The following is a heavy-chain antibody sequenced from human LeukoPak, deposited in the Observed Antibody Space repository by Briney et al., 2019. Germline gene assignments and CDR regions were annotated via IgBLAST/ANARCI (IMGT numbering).Heavy chain of an antibody. CDR1: GFTFSTYS. V-gene: IGHV3-21*01. J-gene: IGHJ3*01. D-gene: IGHD3-3*01. CDR3: AKPLRFLEWLGAHDAFDG. Sequence: PGWTLRLSCAASGFTFSTYSMNWVRPPPGKGLEWVSSISHSSSSIYYADSVKGRFTISRDNAKNSLLLQMNSLRAEDTAVYYCAKPLRFLEWLGAHDAFDGWGQGIMVTVSS. CDR2: ISHSSSSI.